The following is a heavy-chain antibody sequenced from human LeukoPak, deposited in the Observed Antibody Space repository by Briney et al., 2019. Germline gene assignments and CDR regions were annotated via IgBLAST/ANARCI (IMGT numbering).Heavy chain of an antibody. CDR3: AREVGYCSVTSCAPGDY. D-gene: IGHD2-2*01. Sequence: ASVKVSFKASGYTFTGYYMHWVRQAPGQGLEWMGWINPNSGGTNYAQKFQGGVTMTRDTSISTAYMELSRLRSDDTAVYYCAREVGYCSVTSCAPGDYWGQGTLVTVSS. CDR2: INPNSGGT. V-gene: IGHV1-2*02. J-gene: IGHJ4*02. CDR1: GYTFTGYY.